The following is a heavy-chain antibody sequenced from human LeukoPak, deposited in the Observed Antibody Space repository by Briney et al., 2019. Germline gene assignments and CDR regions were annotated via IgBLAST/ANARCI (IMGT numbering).Heavy chain of an antibody. Sequence: ETLSLTCTVSGDSISSFYWSWVRQAPGKGLEWVSAISGSGGSTYYADSVKGRFTISRDNSKNTLYLQMNSLRAEDTAVYYCAKEGRVAVAVFDYWGQGTLVTVSS. CDR3: AKEGRVAVAVFDY. CDR2: ISGSGGST. D-gene: IGHD6-19*01. J-gene: IGHJ4*02. V-gene: IGHV3-23*01. CDR1: GDSISSFY.